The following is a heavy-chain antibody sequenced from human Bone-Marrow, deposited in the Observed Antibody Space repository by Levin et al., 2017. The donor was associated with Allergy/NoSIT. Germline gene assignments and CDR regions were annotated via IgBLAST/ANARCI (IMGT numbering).Heavy chain of an antibody. J-gene: IGHJ3*02. CDR1: GFTFSSYS. CDR2: ISSSSSYI. Sequence: GESLKISCAASGFTFSSYSMNWVRQAPGKGLEWVSSISSSSSYIYYADSVKGRFTISRDNAKNSLYLQMNSLRAEDTAVYYCARSSRTTVVAPSHAFDIWGQGTMVTVSS. V-gene: IGHV3-21*01. CDR3: ARSSRTTVVAPSHAFDI. D-gene: IGHD4-11*01.